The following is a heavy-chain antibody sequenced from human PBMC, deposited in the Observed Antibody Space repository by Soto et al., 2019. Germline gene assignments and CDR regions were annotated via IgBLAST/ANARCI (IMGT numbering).Heavy chain of an antibody. V-gene: IGHV3-33*01. D-gene: IGHD6-13*01. Sequence: QVQLVESGGGVVQPGRSLRLSCAASGFTLSNYGMHWVRQAPGKGLEWVAVLRDDADDAYYADSVKGRFTISRDNSKNTLYLQMSSLRAEDTAVYYCARPYSGNSNWFDPWGQGTLVTVSS. CDR3: ARPYSGNSNWFDP. CDR2: LRDDADDA. CDR1: GFTLSNYG. J-gene: IGHJ5*02.